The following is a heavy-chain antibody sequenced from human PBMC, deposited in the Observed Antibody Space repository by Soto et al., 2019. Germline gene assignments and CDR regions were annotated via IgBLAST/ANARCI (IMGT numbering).Heavy chain of an antibody. CDR1: GFTFSNYD. J-gene: IGHJ4*02. CDR3: AKDAPRRSGWYHFDY. D-gene: IGHD6-19*01. Sequence: GGSLRLSCAASGFTFSNYDMCWVRQAPGKGLEWVSGISNSGDRTYYADSVKGRFTISRDNSKNTLYLQMNSLRAEDTAIYYCAKDAPRRSGWYHFDYWGQGTLVTVSS. CDR2: ISNSGDRT. V-gene: IGHV3-23*01.